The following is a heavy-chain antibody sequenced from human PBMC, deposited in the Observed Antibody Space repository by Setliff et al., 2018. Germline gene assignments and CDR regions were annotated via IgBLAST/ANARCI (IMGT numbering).Heavy chain of an antibody. J-gene: IGHJ3*02. Sequence: GESLTISCAASGFTFSSYSMNWVRQAPGKGLEWVSSISSSSSYIYYADSVKGRFTISRDNAKNSLYLQMNSLRAEDTAVYYCARSGGYSSGWLLYAFDIWGQGIMVTVSS. CDR1: GFTFSSYS. V-gene: IGHV3-21*01. CDR2: ISSSSSYI. CDR3: ARSGGYSSGWLLYAFDI. D-gene: IGHD6-19*01.